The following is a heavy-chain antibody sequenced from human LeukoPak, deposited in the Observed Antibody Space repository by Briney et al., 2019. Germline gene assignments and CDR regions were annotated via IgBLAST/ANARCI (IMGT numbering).Heavy chain of an antibody. D-gene: IGHD4-17*01. Sequence: GASVKVSCKASGYTFTSYAMNWVRQAPGQGLEWMGWINTNTGNPTYAQGFTGRFVFSLDTSVSTAYLQISSLKAEDTAVYYCAIFPPTVTSYYYYYGMDVWGQGTTVTVSS. J-gene: IGHJ6*02. V-gene: IGHV7-4-1*02. CDR3: AIFPPTVTSYYYYYGMDV. CDR1: GYTFTSYA. CDR2: INTNTGNP.